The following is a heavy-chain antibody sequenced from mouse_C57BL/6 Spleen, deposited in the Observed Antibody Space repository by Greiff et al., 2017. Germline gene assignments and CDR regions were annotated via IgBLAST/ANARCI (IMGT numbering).Heavy chain of an antibody. J-gene: IGHJ2*01. CDR1: GYSITSGYY. V-gene: IGHV3-6*01. D-gene: IGHD2-10*02. CDR2: ISYDGSN. CDR3: ARLGYGYYFDY. Sequence: DVKLQESGPGLVKPSQSLSLTCSVTGYSITSGYYWNWLRQFPGNKLEWMGYISYDGSNNYNPYLKNRISITRDTSKNQFFLKLNSVTTEDTATYYCARLGYGYYFDYWGQGTTLTVSS.